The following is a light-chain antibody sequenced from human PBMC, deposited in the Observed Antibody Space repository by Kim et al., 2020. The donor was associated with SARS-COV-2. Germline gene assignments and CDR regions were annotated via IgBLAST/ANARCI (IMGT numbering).Light chain of an antibody. J-gene: IGKJ1*01. CDR3: QQYNGYSRT. V-gene: IGKV1-5*03. CDR2: NAS. CDR1: QNVVTW. Sequence: ASVGARVTITCRASQNVVTWLAWYQQKPGNAPKLLFYNASTLEEVVPSRFSVSGSGTEFTLTISSLQPDDFASYYCQQYNGYSRTFGQGTKVDIK.